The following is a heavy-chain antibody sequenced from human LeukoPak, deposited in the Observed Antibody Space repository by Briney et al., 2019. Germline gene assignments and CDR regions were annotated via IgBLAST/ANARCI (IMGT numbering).Heavy chain of an antibody. V-gene: IGHV3-74*01. Sequence: GGSLRLSCAASGFTFSNYWMHWVRQAPGKGLVWVSRINTDGSRITYADSVKGRFTISRDNAMNTVYLQMNSLRAEDTAVYYCARGGYCSGGSCYSYYYGMDVWGQGTTVTVSS. CDR1: GFTFSNYW. CDR3: ARGGYCSGGSCYSYYYGMDV. D-gene: IGHD2-15*01. J-gene: IGHJ6*02. CDR2: INTDGSRI.